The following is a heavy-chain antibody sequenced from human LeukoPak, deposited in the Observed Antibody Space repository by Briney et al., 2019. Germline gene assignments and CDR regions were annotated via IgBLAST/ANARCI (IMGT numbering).Heavy chain of an antibody. CDR1: GDTVSINSAA. CDR3: ARSPSPYSSGWYFDY. Sequence: SQTLSLTCAISGDTVSINSAAWNWIRQSPSRGLEWLGRTYQRSKWYNDYAISVKSRITINPDISKNQFSLQLNSVTPEDTAVYYCARSPSPYSSGWYFDYWGQGTLVTVSS. V-gene: IGHV6-1*01. D-gene: IGHD6-19*01. J-gene: IGHJ4*02. CDR2: TYQRSKWYN.